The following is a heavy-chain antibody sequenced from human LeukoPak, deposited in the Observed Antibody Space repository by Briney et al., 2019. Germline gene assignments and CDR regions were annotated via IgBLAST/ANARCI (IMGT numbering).Heavy chain of an antibody. CDR2: ISSSSSYI. J-gene: IGHJ3*02. CDR3: ARDSTYDAFDI. CDR1: GFTFSCYS. D-gene: IGHD3-3*02. V-gene: IGHV3-21*01. Sequence: GGSLRLSCAASGFTFSCYSMNWVRQAPGKGLEWVSSISSSSSYIYYADSVKGRFTISRDNAKNSLYLQMNSLRAGDTAVYYCARDSTYDAFDIWGQGTMVTVSS.